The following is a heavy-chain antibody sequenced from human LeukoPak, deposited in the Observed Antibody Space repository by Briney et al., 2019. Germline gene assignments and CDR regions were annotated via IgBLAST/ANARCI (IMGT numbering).Heavy chain of an antibody. J-gene: IGHJ3*02. CDR2: IIPIFGTA. Sequence: ASVKVSCKASGGTFSSYAISWVRQAPGQGLEWMGGIIPIFGTANYAQKFQGRVTITADESTSTAYMELSSLRSEDTAVYYCARDEGLYGSGSYYVRGAFDIWGQGTMATVSS. CDR3: ARDEGLYGSGSYYVRGAFDI. CDR1: GGTFSSYA. V-gene: IGHV1-69*01. D-gene: IGHD3-10*01.